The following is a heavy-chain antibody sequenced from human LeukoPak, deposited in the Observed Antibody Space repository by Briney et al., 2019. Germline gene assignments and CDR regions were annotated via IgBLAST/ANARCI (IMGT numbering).Heavy chain of an antibody. CDR3: AKALFPGIAAAGLDY. D-gene: IGHD6-13*01. CDR2: ISSSGTTI. J-gene: IGHJ4*02. Sequence: GGSLRLSCAASGFTFSSSSMNWVRQAPGKGLERVSYISSSGTTIYYADSVKGRFTIPRDNAKNSLYLQMNSLRAEDTALYYCAKALFPGIAAAGLDYWGQGTLVTVSS. V-gene: IGHV3-48*04. CDR1: GFTFSSSS.